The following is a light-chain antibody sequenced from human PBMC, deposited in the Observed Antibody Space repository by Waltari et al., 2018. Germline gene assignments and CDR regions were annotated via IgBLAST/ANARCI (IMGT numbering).Light chain of an antibody. CDR1: HVGSEGGTY. V-gene: IGKV2-30*01. CDR2: KFA. CDR3: MYSTHWPPCT. Sequence: HVGSEGGTYLNWFQQVPNQSPRRRHYKFAIRDAGIPDRFSGGVSGTDFSLKISRVEAEDVGVYYCMYSTHWPPCTFGPGTTVNIK. J-gene: IGKJ3*01.